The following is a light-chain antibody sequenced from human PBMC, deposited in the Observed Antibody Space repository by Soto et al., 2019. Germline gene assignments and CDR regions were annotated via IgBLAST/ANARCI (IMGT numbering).Light chain of an antibody. V-gene: IGKV1-9*01. CDR2: SAS. CDR3: QQLNRLPLT. Sequence: DIRLTQSPSFLSASVGDRVTITCRASQDISSYLAWYQQRPGKVPRFLTHSASTLQSGVPSRFSATGSGTTFTLTISSLQPEDIATYYCQQLNRLPLTFGQGTKVEV. CDR1: QDISSY. J-gene: IGKJ1*01.